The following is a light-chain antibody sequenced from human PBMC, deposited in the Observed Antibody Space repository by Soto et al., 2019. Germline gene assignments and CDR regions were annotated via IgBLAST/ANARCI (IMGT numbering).Light chain of an antibody. CDR2: SAS. CDR3: HQTYSTPQT. CDR1: QTVTDY. Sequence: DIQMTQSPSSLSASVGERVTITCRAGQTVTDYLNWYQHKPGKAPKLLIYSASTLQSGVPSRFSGSGSGTDFTLTITSLQPEDFGTYYCHQTYSTPQTFGQGTKVDIK. V-gene: IGKV1-39*01. J-gene: IGKJ1*01.